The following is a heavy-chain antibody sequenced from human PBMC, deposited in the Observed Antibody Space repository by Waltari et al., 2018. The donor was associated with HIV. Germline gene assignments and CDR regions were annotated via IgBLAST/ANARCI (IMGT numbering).Heavy chain of an antibody. D-gene: IGHD2-2*01. J-gene: IGHJ5*02. V-gene: IGHV4-34*01. CDR2: INHSGST. Sequence: QVPLQQWGAGLLKPSETLSPTCAVYVWSFSGYTWSWIRHPPGKGLEWIGEINHSGSTNYNPSLKSRVTISVDTSKNQFSLNLSSVTAADTAVYYCARKEWGYCSSTSCYSYWFDPWGQGTLVTVSS. CDR1: VWSFSGYT. CDR3: ARKEWGYCSSTSCYSYWFDP.